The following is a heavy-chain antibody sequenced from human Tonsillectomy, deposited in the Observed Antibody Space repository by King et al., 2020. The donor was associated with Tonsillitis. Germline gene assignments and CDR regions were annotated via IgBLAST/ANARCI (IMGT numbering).Heavy chain of an antibody. CDR3: AIIFFTPYYALDV. J-gene: IGHJ6*02. Sequence: VQLVESGAEVKKPGASVKVSCKASGYTFTSYDIYWVRQATGQGLEWMGWMNPNSGNTGFAQKFQGRVTMTRDTSISTAYMELSSLRSEDTAVYYCAIIFFTPYYALDVWGQGTTVTVSS. CDR1: GYTFTSYD. V-gene: IGHV1-8*01. CDR2: MNPNSGNT. D-gene: IGHD3-3*01.